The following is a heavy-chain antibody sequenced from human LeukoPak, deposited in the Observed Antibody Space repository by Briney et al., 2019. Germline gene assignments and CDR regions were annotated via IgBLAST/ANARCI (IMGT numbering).Heavy chain of an antibody. V-gene: IGHV3-21*01. CDR3: AKSLYSGYDWEYFDY. Sequence: GGSLRLSCAASGFTFNSYTMNWVRQAPGKGLEWVSSIGSSSNYIYYADSVKGRLTISRDDAKNSLYLQMNSLRAEDTAVYYCAKSLYSGYDWEYFDYWGQGTLVTVSS. J-gene: IGHJ4*02. D-gene: IGHD5-12*01. CDR2: IGSSSNYI. CDR1: GFTFNSYT.